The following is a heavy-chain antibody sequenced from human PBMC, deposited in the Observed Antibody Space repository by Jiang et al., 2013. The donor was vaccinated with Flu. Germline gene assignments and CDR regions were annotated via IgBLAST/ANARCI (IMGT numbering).Heavy chain of an antibody. CDR2: ISIDGDKT. J-gene: IGHJ4*02. Sequence: VQLLESGGGLVQPGGSLRLSCAVSGFTFSRSAMCWVRQAPGKGLEWVSGISIDGDKTYYVDSVKGRFTISRDNSKNTVYLQMDSLRAEDTATYYCAKEEVPNDYWGQGILVTVSS. CDR3: AKEEVPNDY. V-gene: IGHV3-23*01. CDR1: GFTFSRSA.